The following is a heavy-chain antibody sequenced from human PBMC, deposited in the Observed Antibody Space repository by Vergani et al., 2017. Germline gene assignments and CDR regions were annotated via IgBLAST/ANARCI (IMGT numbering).Heavy chain of an antibody. CDR3: TTAWGLYYLHGEYFQY. Sequence: EVQLLESGGGLVQPGGSRRLSCAGAGFTFDTYTMAYVPQAPGRGLEWVATISSGGGDIFYAESVKGRFTISRDNSKNTLFLQMNSLKDEDTAVYYCTTAWGLYYLHGEYFQYWGRGTLVSVSS. CDR1: GFTFDTYT. V-gene: IGHV3-23*01. CDR2: ISSGGGDI. J-gene: IGHJ1*01. D-gene: IGHD3-10*01.